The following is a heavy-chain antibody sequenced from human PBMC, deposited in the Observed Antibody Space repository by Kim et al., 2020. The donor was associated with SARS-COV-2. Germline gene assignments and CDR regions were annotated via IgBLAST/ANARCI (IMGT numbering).Heavy chain of an antibody. CDR1: GYTFTTYA. Sequence: ASVKVSCKASGYTFTTYAMCWLRQAPGQGLEWMGWINTNTGNPSYVRDFTGRFVFSVDTSVSTAYLEIRSLKVEDTAVYYCARDVHVSGSYALNYWGQGTLVTVSS. CDR2: INTNTGNP. D-gene: IGHD3-10*01. CDR3: ARDVHVSGSYALNY. J-gene: IGHJ4*02. V-gene: IGHV7-4-1*02.